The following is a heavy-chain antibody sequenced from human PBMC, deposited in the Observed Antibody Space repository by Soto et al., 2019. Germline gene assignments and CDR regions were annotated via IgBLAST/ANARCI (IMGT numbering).Heavy chain of an antibody. J-gene: IGHJ4*02. CDR3: AKEDTSSGSLDY. V-gene: IGHV3-23*01. CDR1: GFPFGENA. CDR2: ISDSGATT. Sequence: GGSLRLSCAASGFPFGENAMSWVRQAPGKGLEWVSGISDSGATTYYADSMRGRFTISRDNSKNTLYLQMKSLRAEDSASYYCAKEDTSSGSLDYWGQGALVTVS. D-gene: IGHD6-19*01.